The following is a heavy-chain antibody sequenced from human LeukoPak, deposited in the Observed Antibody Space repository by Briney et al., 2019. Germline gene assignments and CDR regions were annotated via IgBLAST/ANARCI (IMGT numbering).Heavy chain of an antibody. CDR3: ASNYYVTKAAFDI. CDR2: IYSGGST. CDR1: GFTFSSYE. D-gene: IGHD3-10*02. J-gene: IGHJ3*02. V-gene: IGHV3-53*01. Sequence: QPGGSLRLSCAASGFTFSSYEMNWVRQAPGKGLEWVSVIYSGGSTYYADSVKGRFTISRDKSKNMLYLQMNSLRAEDTAVYYCASNYYVTKAAFDIWGQGTMVTVSS.